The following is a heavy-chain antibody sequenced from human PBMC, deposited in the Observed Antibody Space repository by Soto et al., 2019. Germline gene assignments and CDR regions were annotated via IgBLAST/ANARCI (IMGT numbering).Heavy chain of an antibody. Sequence: VQLVESGGGLVQPGGSLRLSCAASGFTFSNYWMYWVRQAPGKGLEWVSRINSDGSVSSHADSVRGRLTISRDNVKNTLYLRMDSLRAEDTAVYFCARGDCVGGTCYSLAGSFYYYMDVWGKGTTVTVFS. CDR1: GFTFSNYW. D-gene: IGHD2-15*01. CDR3: ARGDCVGGTCYSLAGSFYYYMDV. CDR2: INSDGSVS. V-gene: IGHV3-74*02. J-gene: IGHJ6*03.